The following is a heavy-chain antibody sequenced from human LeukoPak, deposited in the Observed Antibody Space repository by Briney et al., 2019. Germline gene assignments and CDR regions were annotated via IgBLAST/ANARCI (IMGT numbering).Heavy chain of an antibody. CDR3: ASITIFGVASL. CDR1: GFTFDDYG. CDR2: INWNGGST. D-gene: IGHD3-3*01. Sequence: PGGSLRLSCAASGFTFDDYGMSWVRQAPGKGLEWVSGINWNGGSTGYADSVKGRFTISRDDAKNSLYLQMNSLRAEDTALYYCASITIFGVASLWGQGTLVTVSS. J-gene: IGHJ4*02. V-gene: IGHV3-20*04.